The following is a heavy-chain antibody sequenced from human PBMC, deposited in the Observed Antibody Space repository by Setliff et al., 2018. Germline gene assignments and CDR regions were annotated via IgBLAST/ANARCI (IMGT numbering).Heavy chain of an antibody. Sequence: GGSLRLSCAASGYPFSNAWMSWVRQAPGKGLEWVAALMWFEGSKQYYADSVRGRFIISRDSSKNTMYLHMDSLRPEDTAVYYCARTCSGSGCYAGLESWGQGTPVTVSS. CDR1: GYPFSNAW. J-gene: IGHJ4*02. V-gene: IGHV3-33*08. D-gene: IGHD2-15*01. CDR3: ARTCSGSGCYAGLES. CDR2: MWFEGSKQ.